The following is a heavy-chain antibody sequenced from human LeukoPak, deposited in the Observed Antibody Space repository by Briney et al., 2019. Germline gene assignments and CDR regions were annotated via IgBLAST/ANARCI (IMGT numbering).Heavy chain of an antibody. Sequence: TGGSLRLSCTASGFTFSNAWMIWVRQAPGKGLEWVGHVKSKIAGETTDYPAPVKGRFTISRDDLKNIVYLQMNSLKTEDTAVYYCTTEYYRNGYNNWGQGTLVTVSS. CDR2: VKSKIAGETT. CDR1: GFTFSNAW. CDR3: TTEYYRNGYNN. V-gene: IGHV3-15*01. D-gene: IGHD3-3*01. J-gene: IGHJ4*02.